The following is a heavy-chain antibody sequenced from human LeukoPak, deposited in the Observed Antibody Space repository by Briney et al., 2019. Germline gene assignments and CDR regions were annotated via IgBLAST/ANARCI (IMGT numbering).Heavy chain of an antibody. CDR1: GFTFSSYE. V-gene: IGHV3-48*03. J-gene: IGHJ4*02. CDR3: ARIDDYVWGSYRRPVDY. Sequence: GGSLTLSCAASGFTFSSYEMNWVRQAPGKGLEWVSYISSSGSTIYYADSVKGRFTISRDNAKNSLYLQMNSLRAEDTAVYYCARIDDYVWGSYRRPVDYWGQGTLVTVSS. D-gene: IGHD3-16*02. CDR2: ISSSGSTI.